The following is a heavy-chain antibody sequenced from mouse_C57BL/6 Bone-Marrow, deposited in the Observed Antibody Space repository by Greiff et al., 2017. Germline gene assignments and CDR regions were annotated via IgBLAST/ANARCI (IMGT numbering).Heavy chain of an antibody. Sequence: QVQLQQPGAELVMPGASVKLSCKASGYTFTSYWMHWVKQRPGQGLEWIGEIDPSDSYTNYNQKFKGKSTLTVDKSSSTAYMQLSSLTSEDSAVYYCAREQLRLREAMDYWGQGTAVTVSA. D-gene: IGHD3-2*02. J-gene: IGHJ4*01. V-gene: IGHV1-69*01. CDR3: AREQLRLREAMDY. CDR2: IDPSDSYT. CDR1: GYTFTSYW.